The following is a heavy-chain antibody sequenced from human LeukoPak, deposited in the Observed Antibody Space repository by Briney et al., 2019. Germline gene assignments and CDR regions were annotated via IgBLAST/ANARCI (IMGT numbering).Heavy chain of an antibody. CDR1: GFTFSSYG. D-gene: IGHD6-6*01. V-gene: IGHV3-33*01. J-gene: IGHJ4*02. Sequence: PGRSLRLSCSASGFTFSSYGMHWVRQAPGRGLEWVAAIWYDGINKYYADSVKGRFTISRDTSKSTLYLQMTSLRAEDTAVYYCARDAPACGFYSSSLGYWGQGTLVTVSS. CDR3: ARDAPACGFYSSSLGY. CDR2: IWYDGINK.